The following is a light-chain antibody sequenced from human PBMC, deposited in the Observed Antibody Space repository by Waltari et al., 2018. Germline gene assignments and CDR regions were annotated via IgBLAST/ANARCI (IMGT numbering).Light chain of an antibody. J-gene: IGLJ2*01. CDR2: DVS. Sequence: QSALTQPRSVSGSPVQSVTISCPGATSDVGGFTYVSWYQQPPGNAPKLMIYDVSKRPSVVPYRFSGSKSGYTASLTISGLQAEDEADYYCCSYAASYVVFGGGTKLTVL. CDR3: CSYAASYVV. CDR1: TSDVGGFTY. V-gene: IGLV2-11*01.